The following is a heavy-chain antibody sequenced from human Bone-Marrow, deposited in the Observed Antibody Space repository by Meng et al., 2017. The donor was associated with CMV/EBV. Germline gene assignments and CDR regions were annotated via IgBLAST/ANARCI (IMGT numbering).Heavy chain of an antibody. CDR2: IIPILGIA. CDR1: GGTFSSYT. Sequence: SVKVSCKASGGTFSSYTISWVRQAPGQGLEWMGRIIPILGIANYAQKFQGRVTITTDKSTSTAYMELSSLRSEDTAVYYCARDFAGGSVDVWGQGTTVTVSS. J-gene: IGHJ6*02. CDR3: ARDFAGGSVDV. D-gene: IGHD2-8*02. V-gene: IGHV1-69*04.